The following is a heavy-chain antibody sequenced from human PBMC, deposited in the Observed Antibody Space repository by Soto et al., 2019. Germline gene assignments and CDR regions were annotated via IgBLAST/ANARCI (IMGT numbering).Heavy chain of an antibody. J-gene: IGHJ6*02. CDR2: IYPGNSET. CDR1: GYIFRTNW. Sequence: PVESLKISCKGSGYIFRTNWICWFLQVPVKVLEWMGAIYPGNSETKYSPSFQGQVTISADKSIRTACLQWSSLKASDTAMYFCARGYCSGGSCYYYYGLDVWGQGTTVTVSS. D-gene: IGHD2-15*01. CDR3: ARGYCSGGSCYYYYGLDV. V-gene: IGHV5-51*03.